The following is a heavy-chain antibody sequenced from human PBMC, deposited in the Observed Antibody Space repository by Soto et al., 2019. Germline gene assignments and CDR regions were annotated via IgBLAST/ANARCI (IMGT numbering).Heavy chain of an antibody. V-gene: IGHV4-31*03. CDR3: ARDVIGGVARPGDY. CDR2: IYYTGSA. CDR1: GCSISSGNYY. J-gene: IGHJ4*02. D-gene: IGHD6-6*01. Sequence: HVQLQESCPGLVKPSQTLSLTCTVSGCSISSGNYYWSCIRQHPWKGLEWIGYIYYTGSAYYNPSLKSRVTIAVDTSKNQVSLKLSSVSAADTAVYYCARDVIGGVARPGDYWGQGTLVTVSS.